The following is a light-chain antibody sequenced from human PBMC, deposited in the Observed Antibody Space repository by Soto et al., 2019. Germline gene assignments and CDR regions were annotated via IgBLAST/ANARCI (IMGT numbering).Light chain of an antibody. V-gene: IGLV1-44*01. J-gene: IGLJ2*01. CDR2: SNN. CDR3: AAWDDSLNAVV. CDR1: SSNIGGNI. Sequence: QSVLTQPPSASGTPGQRVTISCSGSSSNIGGNIVNWYQQLPGTAPKLLIHSNNQRPSGVPDRFSGSKSGTSASLAISGLQFKDEADYYCAAWDDSLNAVVFGGGTKLTVL.